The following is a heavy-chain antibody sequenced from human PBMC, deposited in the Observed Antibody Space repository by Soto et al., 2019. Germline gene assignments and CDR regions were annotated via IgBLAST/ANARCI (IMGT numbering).Heavy chain of an antibody. V-gene: IGHV1-69*13. CDR2: IIPIFGTA. CDR1: GGTFSSYA. J-gene: IGHJ6*02. CDR3: AKGFCFMSTSCPLSGMDV. D-gene: IGHD2-2*01. Sequence: GASVKVSCKASGGTFSSYAISWVRQAPGQGLEWMGGIIPIFGTANYAQKFQGRVTITADESTSTAYMELSSLRAEDTAVYYCAKGFCFMSTSCPLSGMDVWGQGTTVTVSS.